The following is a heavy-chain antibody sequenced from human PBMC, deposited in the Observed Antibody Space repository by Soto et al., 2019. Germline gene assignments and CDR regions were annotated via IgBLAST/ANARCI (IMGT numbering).Heavy chain of an antibody. CDR1: GGSTSSDNY. J-gene: IGHJ4*02. Sequence: SETLSLTCTVSGGSTSSDNYWSWVRQPPGKGLEWIGHIYYSGNTDYNPSLKSRLAISIDTSKNQFSLKLSSVTAADTAVYFCAREGGESSDGLYYFDSWGQGSLVTVSS. D-gene: IGHD3-16*01. CDR3: AREGGESSDGLYYFDS. V-gene: IGHV4-30-4*01. CDR2: IYYSGNT.